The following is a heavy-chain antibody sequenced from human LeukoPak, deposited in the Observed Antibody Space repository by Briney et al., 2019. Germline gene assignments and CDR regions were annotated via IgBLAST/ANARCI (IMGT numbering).Heavy chain of an antibody. J-gene: IGHJ4*02. CDR3: ARGGRAVAGIDY. CDR2: IYYSGST. Sequence: PSETLSLTCTVSGGSISSSSYYWGWIRQPPGKGLEWIGSIYYSGSTYYNPSLKSRVTISVDTSKNQFSLKLSSVTAADTAVYYCARGGRAVAGIDYWGQGTLVTVSS. V-gene: IGHV4-39*07. CDR1: GGSISSSSYY. D-gene: IGHD6-19*01.